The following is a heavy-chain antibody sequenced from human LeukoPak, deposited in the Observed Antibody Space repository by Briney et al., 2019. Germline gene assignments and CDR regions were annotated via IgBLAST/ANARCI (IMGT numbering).Heavy chain of an antibody. CDR1: GFTFSSYA. CDR3: ARDKMDYDFWSGAYYYYMDV. J-gene: IGHJ6*03. D-gene: IGHD3-3*01. Sequence: PGGSLRLSCAASGFTFSSYAMSWVRQAPGKGLEWVSVISGSGGSTYYADSVKGRFTISRDNSKNTLYLQMSSLRAEDTAVYYCARDKMDYDFWSGAYYYYMDVWGKGTTVTVSS. V-gene: IGHV3-23*01. CDR2: ISGSGGST.